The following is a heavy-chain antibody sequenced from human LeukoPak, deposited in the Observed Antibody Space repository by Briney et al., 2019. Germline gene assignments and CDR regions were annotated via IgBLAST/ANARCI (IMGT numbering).Heavy chain of an antibody. CDR2: MNPNSANT. D-gene: IGHD2-2*02. J-gene: IGHJ3*02. CDR1: GYTFTNYD. CDR3: AGATVVAGYCTTTRCYKPFDI. V-gene: IGHV1-8*03. Sequence: GASVKVSCKASGYTFTNYDINWVRQATGQGLEWMGWMNPNSANTGYSQKFQGRVTFTRDTSISTAYMELSSLRSEDTAVYFCAGATVVAGYCTTTRCYKPFDIWGQGTMVTVSS.